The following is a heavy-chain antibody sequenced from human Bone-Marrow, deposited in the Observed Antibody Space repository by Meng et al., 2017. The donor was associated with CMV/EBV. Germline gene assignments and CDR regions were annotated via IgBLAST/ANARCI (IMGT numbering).Heavy chain of an antibody. CDR1: GFTFSSYW. J-gene: IGHJ5*02. V-gene: IGHV3-74*01. D-gene: IGHD6-19*01. Sequence: GGSLRLSCAASGFTFSSYWMHWVRQAPGKGLVWVSRINSDGSSTSYADSVKGRFTISRDNAKNTLYLQMNSLRAEDTAVYYCARVREQWQDNWFDPWGQGTVVTVSS. CDR3: ARVREQWQDNWFDP. CDR2: INSDGSST.